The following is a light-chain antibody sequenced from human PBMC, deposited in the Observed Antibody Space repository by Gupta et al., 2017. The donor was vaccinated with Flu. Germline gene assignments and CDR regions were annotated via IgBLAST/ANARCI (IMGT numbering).Light chain of an antibody. CDR1: TSDVGGHNS. CDR2: DVS. V-gene: IGLV2-14*01. CDR3: SSYTSGSTLVVA. J-gene: IGLJ2*01. Sequence: QSALPHPASVSGSPGQSTTISCTRTTSDVGGHNSVSWSQQRPGTAPKLMIYDVSNRPSGIANRFSGSKSGNTASLTISGLQAEDEADYYCSSYTSGSTLVVAFGGGTKLTVL.